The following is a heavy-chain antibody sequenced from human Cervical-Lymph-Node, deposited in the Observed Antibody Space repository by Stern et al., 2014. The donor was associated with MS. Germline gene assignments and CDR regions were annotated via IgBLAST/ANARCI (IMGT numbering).Heavy chain of an antibody. CDR1: GFSFSFYA. Sequence: EVQLEESGGGLVKPGGSLRVSCAASGFSFSFYAMNWVRQAPGKGLEWVSSIGHNGDYIAYGDSVRGRFTFSRDNARNSLYLQMNSLRAADTAVYYCARYEDAYDAFDIWGQGTLVTVSS. CDR3: ARYEDAYDAFDI. V-gene: IGHV3-21*01. D-gene: IGHD3-16*01. J-gene: IGHJ3*02. CDR2: IGHNGDYI.